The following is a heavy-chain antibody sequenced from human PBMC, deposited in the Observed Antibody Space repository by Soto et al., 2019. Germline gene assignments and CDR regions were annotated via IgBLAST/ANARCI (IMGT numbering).Heavy chain of an antibody. V-gene: IGHV4-61*08. D-gene: IGHD5-18*01. Sequence: SETLSLTCAVSGGSISSGGYSWSWIRQPPGKGLEWIGYIYYSGSTNYNPSLKSRVTISVDTSKNQFSLKLSSVTAADTAVYYCAREGYGIIDYWGQGTLVTVSS. CDR1: GGSISSGGYS. J-gene: IGHJ4*02. CDR3: AREGYGIIDY. CDR2: IYYSGST.